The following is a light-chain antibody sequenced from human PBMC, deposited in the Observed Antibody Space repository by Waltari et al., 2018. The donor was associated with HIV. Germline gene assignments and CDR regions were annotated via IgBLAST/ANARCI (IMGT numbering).Light chain of an antibody. CDR3: ETWDISTWV. Sequence: QPVLTQSSTASASLGSSVKLTCTLSIGHSGHFIAWHPQHPGKAPRYLMKVEAGGDIYNRGGGVPDRFSGASSGADRYLTISNLQLEDEADYYCETWDISTWVFGGGTKLTVL. J-gene: IGLJ3*02. CDR2: VEAGGDIY. CDR1: IGHSGHF. V-gene: IGLV4-60*02.